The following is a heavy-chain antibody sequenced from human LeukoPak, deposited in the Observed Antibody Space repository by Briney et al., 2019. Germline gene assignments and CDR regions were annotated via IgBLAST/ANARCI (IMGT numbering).Heavy chain of an antibody. Sequence: GGSLRLSCAASGFTFSSYSMNWVRQAPGKGLEWVSSISSSSSYIYYADSVKGRFTISRDNAKNSLYLQMNSLRAEDTAVYYCARAAMESSSWLNWFDPWGQGTLVTVSS. J-gene: IGHJ5*02. CDR1: GFTFSSYS. D-gene: IGHD6-13*01. V-gene: IGHV3-21*01. CDR2: ISSSSSYI. CDR3: ARAAMESSSWLNWFDP.